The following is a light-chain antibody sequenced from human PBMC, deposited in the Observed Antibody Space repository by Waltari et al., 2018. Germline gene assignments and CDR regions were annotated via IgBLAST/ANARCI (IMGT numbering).Light chain of an antibody. CDR1: QSLVHSDGNTY. CDR3: MQTTHSPRT. J-gene: IGKJ1*01. Sequence: DVVMTQSPLSLSVSLGPPASISSRSSQSLVHSDGNTYLNGFQQRPGQSPRRLIYKVSRRESGVPDRFSGSGSGTDFTLKISRVEAEDVGVYYCMQTTHSPRTFGQGTKVEI. CDR2: KVS. V-gene: IGKV2-30*02.